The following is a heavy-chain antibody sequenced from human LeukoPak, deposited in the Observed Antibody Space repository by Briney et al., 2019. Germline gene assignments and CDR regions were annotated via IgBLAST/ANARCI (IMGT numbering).Heavy chain of an antibody. J-gene: IGHJ6*02. CDR1: GGTFSSYA. D-gene: IGHD5-18*01. CDR2: IIPILGTA. CDR3: ARGVRRGYSYGPYYYGMDV. Sequence: ASVKVSCKASGGTFSSYAISWVRQAPGQGLEWMGGIIPILGTANYAQKFQGRVTITADESTSTAYMELSSLRSEDTAVYYCARGVRRGYSYGPYYYGMDVWGQGTTVTVSS. V-gene: IGHV1-69*13.